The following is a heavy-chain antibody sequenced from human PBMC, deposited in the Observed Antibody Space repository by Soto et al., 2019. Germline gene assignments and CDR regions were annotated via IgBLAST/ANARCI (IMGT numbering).Heavy chain of an antibody. CDR1: GFTVSTNY. D-gene: IGHD1-26*01. J-gene: IGHJ4*02. CDR3: AREKVGATTVHFDY. V-gene: IGHV3-53*04. Sequence: EVRLVESGGGLVQPGGSLRLSCAASGFTVSTNYMSWVRQAPGKGLEWVSAISSGGSIYYADSVEGRFTISRHNSKNTLYLQMNSLRTEDTAVYYCAREKVGATTVHFDYWGQGTLVTVSS. CDR2: ISSGGSI.